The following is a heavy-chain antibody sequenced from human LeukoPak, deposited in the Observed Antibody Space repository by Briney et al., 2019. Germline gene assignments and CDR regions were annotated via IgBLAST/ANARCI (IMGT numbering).Heavy chain of an antibody. V-gene: IGHV4-31*03. CDR3: ARAVGSRGSDYFDY. J-gene: IGHJ4*02. CDR2: IYYSGST. D-gene: IGHD3-22*01. Sequence: SETLSLTCTVSGGSISSGGYYWSWIRQHPGKGLEWIGYIYYSGSTYYNPSLKSRVTISVDTSKNQFSLKLSSVTAADTAVYYCARAVGSRGSDYFDYWGQGTLVTVSS. CDR1: GGSISSGGYY.